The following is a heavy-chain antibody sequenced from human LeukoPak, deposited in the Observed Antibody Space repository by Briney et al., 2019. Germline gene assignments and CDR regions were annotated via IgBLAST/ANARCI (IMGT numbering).Heavy chain of an antibody. CDR2: INSDGAGT. J-gene: IGHJ4*02. CDR1: GFTFSTYW. Sequence: PGGSLRLSCAASGFTFSTYWMHWVRQAPGKGLEWVSRINSDGAGTYAAFVKGRFTISRDNANNTLYLQMNSLRADDTAVYYCTKDAGTCHRSGCWKPSDYWGQGVLVTVSS. V-gene: IGHV3-74*01. CDR3: TKDAGTCHRSGCWKPSDY. D-gene: IGHD6-19*01.